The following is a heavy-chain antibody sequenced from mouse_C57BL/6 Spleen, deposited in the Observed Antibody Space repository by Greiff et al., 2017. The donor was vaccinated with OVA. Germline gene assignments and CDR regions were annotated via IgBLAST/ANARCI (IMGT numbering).Heavy chain of an antibody. J-gene: IGHJ3*01. CDR1: GYTFTSYW. V-gene: IGHV1-55*01. CDR2: IYPGSGST. D-gene: IGHD1-1*01. Sequence: QVQLQQPGAELVQPGASVKMSCKASGYTFTSYWITWVKQRPGQGLEWIGDIYPGSGSTNYNEKFKSKATLTVDTSSRTAYMQLSSLTSEDSAVYYCAREGYYGSTAWFAYWGQGTLVTVSA. CDR3: AREGYYGSTAWFAY.